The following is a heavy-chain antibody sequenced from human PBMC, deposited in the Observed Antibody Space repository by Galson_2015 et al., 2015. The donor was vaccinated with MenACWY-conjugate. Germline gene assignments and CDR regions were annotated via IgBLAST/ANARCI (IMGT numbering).Heavy chain of an antibody. CDR3: ARAPVMMTFGGVPDAFDI. V-gene: IGHV5-51*01. CDR2: VYPGDSDT. D-gene: IGHD3-16*01. J-gene: IGHJ3*02. CDR1: GYSFAHYW. Sequence: QSGAEVKKPGESLQISCTGSGYSFAHYWIGWVRQMPGKGLEWMGVVYPGDSDTRYSPSFEGQVTISADKSITTAYLQWSSLKASDTAMYYCARAPVMMTFGGVPDAFDIWGQGTMVTVSS.